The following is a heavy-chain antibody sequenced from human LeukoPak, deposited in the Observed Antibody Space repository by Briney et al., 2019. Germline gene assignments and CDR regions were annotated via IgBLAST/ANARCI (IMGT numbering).Heavy chain of an antibody. Sequence: PSETLSLTCAVYGGSFSGYYWSWIRQPPGKGLEWIGEINHSGSTNYNPSLKSRVTMSVDTSKNQFSLKLSSVTAADTAVYYCARAARYGLNFDYWGQGTLVTVSS. J-gene: IGHJ4*02. CDR2: INHSGST. CDR1: GGSFSGYY. D-gene: IGHD5-18*01. CDR3: ARAARYGLNFDY. V-gene: IGHV4-34*01.